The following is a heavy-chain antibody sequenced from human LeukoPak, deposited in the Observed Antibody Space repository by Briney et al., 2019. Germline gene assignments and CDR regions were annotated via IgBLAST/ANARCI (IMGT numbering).Heavy chain of an antibody. Sequence: ASVEVSCKASGYTFTGYNMHWVRQAPGQGLEWMGRINPNSGGTNYAQKFQGRVTMTRDTSISTAYMELSRLRSDDTAVYYCARVEYCGGDCNFDYWGQGTLVTVSS. V-gene: IGHV1-2*06. CDR2: INPNSGGT. J-gene: IGHJ4*02. CDR1: GYTFTGYN. CDR3: ARVEYCGGDCNFDY. D-gene: IGHD2-21*02.